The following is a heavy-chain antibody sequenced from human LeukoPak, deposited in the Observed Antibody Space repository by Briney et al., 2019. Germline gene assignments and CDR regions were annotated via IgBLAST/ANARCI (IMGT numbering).Heavy chain of an antibody. CDR1: GYSFTSNW. V-gene: IGHV5-51*01. J-gene: IGHJ6*03. Sequence: GESLKISCKGSGYSFTSNWIAWVRQMPGKGLEWMGIIYPGDSDTRYSPTFQGLVTISADKSISTAYLQWSSLKASDTALYYCARTAGTFYYYMDVWGRGTTVTVSS. CDR3: ARTAGTFYYYMDV. CDR2: IYPGDSDT. D-gene: IGHD6-13*01.